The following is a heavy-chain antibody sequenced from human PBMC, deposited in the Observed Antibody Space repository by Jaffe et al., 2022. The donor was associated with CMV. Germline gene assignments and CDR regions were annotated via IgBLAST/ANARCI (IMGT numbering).Heavy chain of an antibody. CDR2: INPNSGGT. J-gene: IGHJ5*02. CDR3: ARDRWGSSPNGGTYNWFDP. CDR1: GYTFTGYY. Sequence: QVQLVQSGAEVKKPGASVKVSCKASGYTFTGYYMHWVRQAPGQGLEWMGWINPNSGGTNYAQKFQGRVTMTRDTSISTAYMELSRLRSDDTAVYYCARDRWGSSPNGGTYNWFDPWGQGTLVTVSS. V-gene: IGHV1-2*02. D-gene: IGHD6-6*01.